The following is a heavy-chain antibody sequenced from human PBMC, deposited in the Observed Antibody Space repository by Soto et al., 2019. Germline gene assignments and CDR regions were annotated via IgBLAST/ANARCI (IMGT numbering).Heavy chain of an antibody. CDR1: GGSISSSNW. D-gene: IGHD3-10*01. Sequence: SETLSLTCAVSGGSISSSNWWSWVRQPPGKGLEWIGEIYHSGSTNYNPSLKSRVTISVDKSKNQFSLKLRSVTAADTAVYYCARVKASGVNFDYWGQGTLVTVSS. J-gene: IGHJ4*02. CDR3: ARVKASGVNFDY. CDR2: IYHSGST. V-gene: IGHV4-4*02.